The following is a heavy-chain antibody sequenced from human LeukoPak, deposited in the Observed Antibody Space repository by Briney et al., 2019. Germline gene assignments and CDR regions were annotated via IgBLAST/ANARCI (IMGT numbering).Heavy chain of an antibody. Sequence: PGWSLPLSRPASGCTFLHYFMHWIRPAPGKELEGVSGISLICSTIYYADSLRGRFTISRDNAKHSLYLQMSSLRAEDAAVYYCTRDRLPYCSSGCTMVNYYGLDVWGQGTTVTVSS. CDR1: GCTFLHYF. CDR3: TRDRLPYCSSGCTMVNYYGLDV. J-gene: IGHJ6*02. V-gene: IGHV3-11*01. D-gene: IGHD2-15*01. CDR2: ISLICSTI.